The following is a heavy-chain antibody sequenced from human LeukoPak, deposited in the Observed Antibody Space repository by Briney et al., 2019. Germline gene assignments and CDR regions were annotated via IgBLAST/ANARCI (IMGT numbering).Heavy chain of an antibody. V-gene: IGHV3-30*02. CDR2: IQYDGTNK. CDR1: GFTFSSYG. D-gene: IGHD4-17*01. J-gene: IGHJ4*02. Sequence: GGSLRLSCSTSGFTFSSYGIHWVRQAPGKGLEWVAFIQYDGTNKYYADSVKGRFTISRDNSKNTLYLQMNSLRTEDTAVYYCAKSWSTVTAFDYWGQGTLVTVSS. CDR3: AKSWSTVTAFDY.